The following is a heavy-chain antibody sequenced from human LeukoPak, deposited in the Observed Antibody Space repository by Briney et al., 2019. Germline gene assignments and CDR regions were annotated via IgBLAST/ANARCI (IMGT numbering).Heavy chain of an antibody. CDR2: IEKTGSYV. V-gene: IGHV3-21*01. D-gene: IGHD1-26*01. Sequence: GGSLRLSCAASGFTFSNYIMDWVRQAPGKGLEWVSSIEKTGSYVYHVDSVRGRFTISRDNAKNSLYLQMNSLRAEDTAVYYCAREGVGIKDLDYWGQGTLATVSS. CDR1: GFTFSNYI. J-gene: IGHJ4*02. CDR3: AREGVGIKDLDY.